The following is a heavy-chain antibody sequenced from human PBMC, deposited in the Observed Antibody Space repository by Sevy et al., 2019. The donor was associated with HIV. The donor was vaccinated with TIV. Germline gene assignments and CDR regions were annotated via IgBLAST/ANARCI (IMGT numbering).Heavy chain of an antibody. V-gene: IGHV3-21*04. CDR2: ISDDSRYI. CDR1: GFTFRTYS. CDR3: ARDFTVFGVVSGIDY. Sequence: GGSLRLSCAAFGFTFRTYSMNWVRQAPGKGLEWLSSISDDSRYIYYSDSVKGRFTISRANAKNFLFLQMNNLRVEDTAIYYCARDFTVFGVVSGIDYWGQGNLVTVSS. D-gene: IGHD3-3*01. J-gene: IGHJ4*02.